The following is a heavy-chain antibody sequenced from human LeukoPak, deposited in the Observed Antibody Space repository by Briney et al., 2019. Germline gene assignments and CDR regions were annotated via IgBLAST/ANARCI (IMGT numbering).Heavy chain of an antibody. V-gene: IGHV3-33*01. D-gene: IGHD2-2*01. CDR2: IWHDGSKE. J-gene: IGHJ4*02. Sequence: GGSLRLSCAASGFTFTRCGFHWVRQAPGKGLEWVSVIWHDGSKEYYADSVKGRFTISRDNSKNMLYLQMNSLRVEDTAVYYCARDGCSTSSCYGFWGQGTLVTVSS. CDR3: ARDGCSTSSCYGF. CDR1: GFTFTRCG.